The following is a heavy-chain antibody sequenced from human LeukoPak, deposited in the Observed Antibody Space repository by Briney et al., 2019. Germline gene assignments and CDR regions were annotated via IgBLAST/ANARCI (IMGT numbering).Heavy chain of an antibody. D-gene: IGHD4-23*01. Sequence: ASVKVPCKASGYTFTSYYMHWVRQAPGQGLEWMGIINPSGGSTSYAQKFQGRVTMTRDTSTSTVYMELSSLRSEDTAVYYCARAAGRPTTVVTPGYFWFDPWGQGTLVTVSS. CDR2: INPSGGST. CDR1: GYTFTSYY. J-gene: IGHJ5*02. CDR3: ARAAGRPTTVVTPGYFWFDP. V-gene: IGHV1-46*01.